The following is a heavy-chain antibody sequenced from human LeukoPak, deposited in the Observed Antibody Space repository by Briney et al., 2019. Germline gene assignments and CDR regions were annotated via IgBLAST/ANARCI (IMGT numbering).Heavy chain of an antibody. J-gene: IGHJ4*02. V-gene: IGHV3-74*01. D-gene: IGHD6-13*01. Sequence: GGSLRLSCAASGFTFSSYWMHWVRQAPGKGLVWVSRINSDGSSTTYADSVKGRFTISRDNAKNTLYLQMNSLRAEDTAVYYCARVGYSSIWYVDYWGQGTLVTVSS. CDR3: ARVGYSSIWYVDY. CDR1: GFTFSSYW. CDR2: INSDGSST.